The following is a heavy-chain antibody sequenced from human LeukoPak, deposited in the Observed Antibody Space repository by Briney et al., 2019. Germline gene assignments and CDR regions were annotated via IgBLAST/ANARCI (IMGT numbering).Heavy chain of an antibody. CDR1: GYTFTGYY. Sequence: ASVKVSCKASGYTFTGYYMHWVRQAPGQGLEWMGWINPNSGGTNYAQKFQGRVTMTRDTSISTAYMELSRLRSDDTAVYYCAREIGPRQLHLWGSAFDYWGQGTLVTVSS. D-gene: IGHD5-18*01. CDR2: INPNSGGT. V-gene: IGHV1-2*02. J-gene: IGHJ4*02. CDR3: AREIGPRQLHLWGSAFDY.